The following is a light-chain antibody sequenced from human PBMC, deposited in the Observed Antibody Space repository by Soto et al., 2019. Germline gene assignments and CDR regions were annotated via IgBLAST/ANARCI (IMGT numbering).Light chain of an antibody. J-gene: IGKJ5*01. CDR1: QSFISSY. Sequence: IGWTQSPGTLSLSPGERATLSCRASQSFISSYLAWYQQKPVQAPRLLIYGTSSRATGIPDRFSGSGSGTDFTLTISRLEPEDFAVYYCQQYGNSPITFGQGTRLEIK. V-gene: IGKV3-20*01. CDR3: QQYGNSPIT. CDR2: GTS.